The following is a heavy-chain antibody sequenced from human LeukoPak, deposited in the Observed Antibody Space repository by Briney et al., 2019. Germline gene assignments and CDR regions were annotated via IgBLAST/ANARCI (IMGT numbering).Heavy chain of an antibody. V-gene: IGHV1-8*01. D-gene: IGHD6-13*01. Sequence: GASVEVSCKASGYTFTSYDINWARQATGQGLEWMGWMNPNSGNTGYAQKFQGRIIVSRNTSISTAYMELSSLRSEDTAIYYCARIAAAGNRRLNYWGQGTLVTVAS. CDR1: GYTFTSYD. CDR2: MNPNSGNT. CDR3: ARIAAAGNRRLNY. J-gene: IGHJ4*02.